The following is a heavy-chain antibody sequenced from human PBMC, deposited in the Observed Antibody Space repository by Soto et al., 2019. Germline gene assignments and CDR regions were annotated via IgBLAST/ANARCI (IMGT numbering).Heavy chain of an antibody. J-gene: IGHJ5*02. CDR2: ISYDGSNK. V-gene: IGHV3-30*18. CDR3: AKDSSGWMYWFDP. CDR1: GFTFSSYG. D-gene: IGHD6-19*01. Sequence: QVQLVESGGGVVQPERSLRLSCAASGFTFSSYGMHWVRQAPGKGLEWVAVISYDGSNKYYADSVKGRFTISRDNSKNTLYLQMNSLRAEDTAVYYCAKDSSGWMYWFDPWGQGTLVTVSS.